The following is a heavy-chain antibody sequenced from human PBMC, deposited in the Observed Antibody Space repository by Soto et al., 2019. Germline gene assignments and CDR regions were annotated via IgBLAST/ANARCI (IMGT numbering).Heavy chain of an antibody. Sequence: QLQLQESGPGLVKPSETLSLTCTVSGGSISSSSYYWGWIRQPPGKGLEWIGSIYYSGSTYYNPSLKSRVTISVDTSKNQFSLKLSSVTAADTAVYYCARHRYCSSTSCYGLANDYMDVWGKGTTVTVSS. CDR1: GGSISSSSYY. CDR3: ARHRYCSSTSCYGLANDYMDV. V-gene: IGHV4-39*01. J-gene: IGHJ6*03. CDR2: IYYSGST. D-gene: IGHD2-2*01.